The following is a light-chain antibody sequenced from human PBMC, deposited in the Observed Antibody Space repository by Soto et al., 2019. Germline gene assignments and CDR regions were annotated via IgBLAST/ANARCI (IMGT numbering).Light chain of an antibody. J-gene: IGLJ1*01. CDR2: DVS. CDR3: SSFRSGSTL. Sequence: QSALTQPRSVSGSPGQSVTISCTGTSSDVGGYNYVSWYQQHPGKAPKLMIYDVSKRPSGVPDRFSGSKSGNTASLTISGLQAEDEADYYCSSFRSGSTLFGTGTKVTVL. CDR1: SSDVGGYNY. V-gene: IGLV2-11*01.